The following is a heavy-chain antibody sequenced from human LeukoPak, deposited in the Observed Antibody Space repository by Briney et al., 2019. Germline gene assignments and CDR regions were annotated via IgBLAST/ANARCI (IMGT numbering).Heavy chain of an antibody. V-gene: IGHV1-24*01. CDR2: FDLEDGET. CDR3: ARDHYDILTGYSLEVDY. J-gene: IGHJ4*02. CDR1: GHTLTEFS. Sequence: ASVKVSCKVSGHTLTEFSMHWVRQAPGKRLEWMGRFDLEDGETIYAQKFQGRVTMTADTSTDTAYMELSSLRSEDTAVYYCARDHYDILTGYSLEVDYWGQGTLVTVSS. D-gene: IGHD3-9*01.